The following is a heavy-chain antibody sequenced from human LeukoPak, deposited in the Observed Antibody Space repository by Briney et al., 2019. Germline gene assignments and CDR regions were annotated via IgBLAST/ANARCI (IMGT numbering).Heavy chain of an antibody. J-gene: IGHJ4*02. CDR3: AKGQSASITAAARGVDY. V-gene: IGHV3-23*01. D-gene: IGHD6-13*01. Sequence: GGSLRLSCAASGFTFSFYAMCWVRQAPGKGLDWVSSISGSAGSTYYTDSVKGRFTISRDNSKNTLYLEMNSLRAEDTAVYYCAKGQSASITAAARGVDYWGQGTLVTVPS. CDR2: ISGSAGST. CDR1: GFTFSFYA.